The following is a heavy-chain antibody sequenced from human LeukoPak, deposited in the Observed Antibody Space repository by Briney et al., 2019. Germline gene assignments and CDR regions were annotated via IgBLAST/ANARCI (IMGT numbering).Heavy chain of an antibody. Sequence: GGSLRPSCAASGFTFSSYGMHWVRQAPGKGLEWVAVIWYDGSDKYYAESVKGRFTISRDNSKNTLYLQMNSLRAEDTAVYYYARDRYTSSWRTMDYWGQGTLVTVSS. CDR2: IWYDGSDK. CDR3: ARDRYTSSWRTMDY. CDR1: GFTFSSYG. V-gene: IGHV3-33*01. J-gene: IGHJ4*02. D-gene: IGHD6-13*01.